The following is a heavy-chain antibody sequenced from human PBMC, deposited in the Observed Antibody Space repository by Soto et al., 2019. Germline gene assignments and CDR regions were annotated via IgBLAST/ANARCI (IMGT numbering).Heavy chain of an antibody. Sequence: PSETLSLTCTVSGGSISSYYWSWIRQPPGKGLEWIGYIYYSGSTNYNPSLKSRVTISVDTSKNQFSLKLSSVTAADTAVYYCARATYSGYDSGWFDPWGQGTLVTVSS. V-gene: IGHV4-59*01. CDR2: IYYSGST. J-gene: IGHJ5*02. CDR1: GGSISSYY. CDR3: ARATYSGYDSGWFDP. D-gene: IGHD5-12*01.